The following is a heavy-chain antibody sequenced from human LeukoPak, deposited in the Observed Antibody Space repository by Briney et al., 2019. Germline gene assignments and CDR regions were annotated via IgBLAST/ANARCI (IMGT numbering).Heavy chain of an antibody. D-gene: IGHD3-16*01. CDR1: GLTLSSYS. CDR2: ILYDGSNK. J-gene: IGHJ4*02. CDR3: ARDDNVEGEPFDY. Sequence: RSGPSLTPSYAASGLTLSSYSTRSVRHAPGKGLEWVAVILYDGSNKYYADCVKGRFTISRDNSKNTLYLKMNSLRAEDTSVYYCARDDNVEGEPFDYWGQGTLVTVSS. V-gene: IGHV3-30-3*01.